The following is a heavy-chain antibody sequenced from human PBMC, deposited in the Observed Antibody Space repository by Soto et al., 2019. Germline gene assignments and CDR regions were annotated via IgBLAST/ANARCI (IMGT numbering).Heavy chain of an antibody. Sequence: SETLSLTCTVSGGSISSSGHYWSWIRQHPGKGLEWIGYIFYTGSTYYNPSLKSRLIISVDTSKNQFSLKLSSVTAADTAVYYCASLRDGYNNVNFDYWGQGTLVTVYS. D-gene: IGHD4-4*01. V-gene: IGHV4-31*03. CDR1: GGSISSSGHY. J-gene: IGHJ4*02. CDR3: ASLRDGYNNVNFDY. CDR2: IFYTGST.